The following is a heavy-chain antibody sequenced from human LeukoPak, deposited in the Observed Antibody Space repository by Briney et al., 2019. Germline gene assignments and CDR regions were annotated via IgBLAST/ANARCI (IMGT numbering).Heavy chain of an antibody. CDR2: ISGGGVST. CDR1: GFIFSSYA. J-gene: IGHJ3*02. Sequence: AGGSQRLFYAASGFIFSSYAMNWVRQAPEKGLEWVSGISGGGVSTYYADSVKGRFTISRDNSKNTLYLQMNSLRAEDAAVYYCAKGDTSSSPHFDGFDIWGQGTMVSVSS. V-gene: IGHV3-23*01. CDR3: AKGDTSSSPHFDGFDI. D-gene: IGHD6-6*01.